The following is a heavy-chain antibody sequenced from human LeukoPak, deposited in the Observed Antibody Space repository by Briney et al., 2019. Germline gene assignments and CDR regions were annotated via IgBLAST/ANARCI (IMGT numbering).Heavy chain of an antibody. CDR3: ARAYYYDSSARVAFDI. J-gene: IGHJ3*02. CDR2: IYTSGT. D-gene: IGHD3-22*01. CDR1: GASISSFY. V-gene: IGHV4-4*07. Sequence: PSETLSLTCTVSGASISSFYWSWIRQPAGKGLEWIGRIYTSGTNYNPSLKGRVTMSVDTSKNQFSLKLSSVTAADTAVYYCARAYYYDSSARVAFDIWGQGTMVTVSS.